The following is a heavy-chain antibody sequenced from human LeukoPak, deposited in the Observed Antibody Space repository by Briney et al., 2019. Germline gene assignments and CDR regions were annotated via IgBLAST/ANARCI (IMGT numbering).Heavy chain of an antibody. CDR3: TRDWFYRSSTSCYPRAPNAFGI. J-gene: IGHJ3*02. V-gene: IGHV3-21*01. CDR2: ISSSSSYI. CDR1: GFTFSSYS. D-gene: IGHD2-2*01. Sequence: GGSLRLSCSASGFTFSSYSMNWVRQAPGKGLEWVSSISSSSSYIYYADSVKGRFTISRDNAKNSLYLQMNSLRAEDTAVYYCTRDWFYRSSTSCYPRAPNAFGIWGQGTMVTVSS.